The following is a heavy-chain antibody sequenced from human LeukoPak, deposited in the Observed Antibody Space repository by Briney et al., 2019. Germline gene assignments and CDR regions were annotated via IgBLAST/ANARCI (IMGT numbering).Heavy chain of an antibody. CDR1: GGSISSDS. V-gene: IGHV4-59*01. CDR3: ARLSGYSSGHYYSDY. J-gene: IGHJ4*02. D-gene: IGHD3-22*01. Sequence: SETLSLTCTVSGGSISSDSWSWIRQPPGKGLEWIGYIYYSGSTNYNPSLKSRVTISVDTSKNQFSLKLSSVTAADTAVYYCARLSGYSSGHYYSDYWGQGTLVTVSS. CDR2: IYYSGST.